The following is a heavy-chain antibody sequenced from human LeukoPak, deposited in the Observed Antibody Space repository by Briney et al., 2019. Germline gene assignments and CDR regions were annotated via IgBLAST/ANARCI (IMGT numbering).Heavy chain of an antibody. J-gene: IGHJ4*02. CDR3: AKAPYGDYEGLDY. Sequence: GGSLRLSCAASGFTFDDYAKHWVRQAPGKGLEWVSLISWDGGSTYYADSVKGRFTISRDNSKNSLYLQMNSLRAEDTALYYCAKAPYGDYEGLDYWGQGTLVTVSS. D-gene: IGHD4-17*01. CDR2: ISWDGGST. V-gene: IGHV3-43D*04. CDR1: GFTFDDYA.